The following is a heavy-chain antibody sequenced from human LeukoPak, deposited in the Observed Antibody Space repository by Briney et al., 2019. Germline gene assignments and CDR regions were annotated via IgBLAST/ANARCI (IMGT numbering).Heavy chain of an antibody. J-gene: IGHJ5*02. D-gene: IGHD6-19*01. Sequence: ASVKVSCKASGYTFTGYYMHWVRQAPGQGLEWMGWVNPNSGGTNYAQKFQGRVTMTRDTSISTAYMELSRLRSDDTAVYYCARGFGYSSGWYGENWFDPWGQGTLVTVSS. CDR3: ARGFGYSSGWYGENWFDP. CDR1: GYTFTGYY. CDR2: VNPNSGGT. V-gene: IGHV1-2*02.